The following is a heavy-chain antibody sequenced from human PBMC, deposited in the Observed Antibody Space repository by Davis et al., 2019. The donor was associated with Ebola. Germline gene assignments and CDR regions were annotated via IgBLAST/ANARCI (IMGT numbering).Heavy chain of an antibody. V-gene: IGHV3-23*01. CDR3: AKASSSPLTRAFDV. CDR1: GFTFSSYS. Sequence: GESLKISCAASGFTFSSYSMSWFRQAPGKGLEWVSVISAGGSTTVYTDSAKGRFTISRDNSKNTLYLQMNSLRVEDTALYYCAKASSSPLTRAFDVWGRGAMVTVSS. CDR2: ISAGGSTT. J-gene: IGHJ3*01.